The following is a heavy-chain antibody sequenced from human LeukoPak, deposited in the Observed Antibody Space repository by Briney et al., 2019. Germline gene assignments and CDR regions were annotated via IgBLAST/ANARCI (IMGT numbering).Heavy chain of an antibody. CDR2: INPNSGNT. V-gene: IGHV1-8*02. D-gene: IGHD4-17*01. CDR1: GYTFTGYY. J-gene: IGHJ6*03. Sequence: GASVKVSCKASGYTFTGYYMHWVRQARGQGLEWMGWINPNSGNTGYAQKFQGRVTMTRNTFISTAYMELSSLRSEDTAVYYCARGATVTTHYYYYYYMDVWGKGTTVTISS. CDR3: ARGATVTTHYYYYYYMDV.